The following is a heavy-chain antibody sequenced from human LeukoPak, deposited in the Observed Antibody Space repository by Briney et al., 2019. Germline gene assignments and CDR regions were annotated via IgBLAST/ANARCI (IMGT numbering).Heavy chain of an antibody. D-gene: IGHD3-22*01. CDR2: ISFDGRNK. V-gene: IGHV3-30*18. Sequence: GGSLRLSCAASGSTFSGYGMHWVRQAPGKGLEWVAVISFDGRNKYYADSVKGRFTIAGDNSKNILYLQMNSLRADDTAVYYCAKDMHYDSSGYYGLQFDSWGQGTLVTVSS. J-gene: IGHJ4*02. CDR3: AKDMHYDSSGYYGLQFDS. CDR1: GSTFSGYG.